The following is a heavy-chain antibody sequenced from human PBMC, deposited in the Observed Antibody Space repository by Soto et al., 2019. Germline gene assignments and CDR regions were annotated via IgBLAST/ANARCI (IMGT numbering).Heavy chain of an antibody. CDR1: GGSISSSSYY. V-gene: IGHV4-39*01. CDR3: ARTGLGTRPFDY. Sequence: PSETLSLTCTVSGGSISSSSYYWGWIRQPPGKGLEWIGSIYYSGSTYYNPSLKSRVTISVDTSKNQFSLKLSSVTAADTAVYYCARTGLGTRPFDYWGQGTLVTVS. CDR2: IYYSGST. J-gene: IGHJ4*02.